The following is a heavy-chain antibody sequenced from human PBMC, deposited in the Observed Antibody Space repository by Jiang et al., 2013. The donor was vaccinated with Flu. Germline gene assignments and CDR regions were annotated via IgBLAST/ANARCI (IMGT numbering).Heavy chain of an antibody. J-gene: IGHJ4*02. V-gene: IGHV6-1*01. D-gene: IGHD6-19*01. CDR1: GDSVSSNIAA. Sequence: SQTLSLTCAISGDSVSSNIAAWNWIRQSPSRGLEWLGRTYYRSKWYNDYAVSVKSRITINPDTSKNQFSLQLNSVTPEDTAVYYCAREGMIGRYSSGWSVDYWGQGTLVTVSS. CDR3: AREGMIGRYSSGWSVDY. CDR2: TYYRSKWYN.